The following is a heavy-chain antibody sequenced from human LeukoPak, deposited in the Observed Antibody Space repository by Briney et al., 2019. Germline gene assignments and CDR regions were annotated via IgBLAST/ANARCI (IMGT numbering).Heavy chain of an antibody. D-gene: IGHD6-6*01. V-gene: IGHV3-9*01. J-gene: IGHJ4*02. CDR2: ITWNNGFI. CDR3: AKVRSLSLAATEPLDY. Sequence: GRSLRLSCAASGFTFDDYAMHWVRQAPGKGLEWVSGITWNNGFIEYADSVKGRFTISRDNTKNSLILQMNSLRPEDTALYYCAKVRSLSLAATEPLDYWGQGTLVTVSS. CDR1: GFTFDDYA.